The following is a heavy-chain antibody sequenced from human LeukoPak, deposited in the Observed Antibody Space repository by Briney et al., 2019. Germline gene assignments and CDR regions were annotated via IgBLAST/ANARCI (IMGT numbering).Heavy chain of an antibody. CDR3: AKVAITMIVVVPDAFDI. CDR1: GFTFSSYA. D-gene: IGHD3-22*01. J-gene: IGHJ3*02. V-gene: IGHV3-23*01. CDR2: ISGSGGST. Sequence: GGSLRLSCAASGFTFSSYAMSWVRQAPGKGLEWVSAISGSGGSTYYADSVKGRSTISRDNSKNTLYLQMNSLRAEDTAVYYCAKVAITMIVVVPDAFDIWAKGQWSPSLQ.